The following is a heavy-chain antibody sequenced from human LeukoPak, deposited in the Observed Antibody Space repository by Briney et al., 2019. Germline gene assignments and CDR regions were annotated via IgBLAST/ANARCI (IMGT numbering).Heavy chain of an antibody. CDR3: ARDSSSYYFDY. V-gene: IGHV3-66*01. CDR1: GFTVTSNH. D-gene: IGHD6-6*01. CDR2: IYTGGTT. Sequence: GGSLRLSCAASGFTVTSNHMNWVRHAPGKGLEGVSIIYTGGTTHYADSLKDRFTISRDDSINTLYLQMNSLRAEDTAVYYCARDSSSYYFDYWGQGTLVTVSS. J-gene: IGHJ4*02.